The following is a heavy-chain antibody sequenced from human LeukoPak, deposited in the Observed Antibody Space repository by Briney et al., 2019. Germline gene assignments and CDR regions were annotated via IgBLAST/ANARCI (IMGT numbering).Heavy chain of an antibody. CDR1: GYTFTGYF. D-gene: IGHD6-13*01. Sequence: GASVKVSCKASGYTFTGYFLHWVRRAPGQGFEWMGWINPNSGDTSYTQTSQGRVTMTRDTSISTAYMELSRLRSDDTAVYSRARAQSLSAPAGTFANSWGQGTLVTVYS. J-gene: IGHJ4*02. CDR3: ARAQSLSAPAGTFANS. CDR2: INPNSGDT. V-gene: IGHV1-2*02.